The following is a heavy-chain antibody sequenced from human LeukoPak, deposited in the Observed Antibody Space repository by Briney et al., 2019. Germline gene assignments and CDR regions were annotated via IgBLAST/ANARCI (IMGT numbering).Heavy chain of an antibody. V-gene: IGHV1-69*05. CDR2: IIPIFGTA. CDR1: GGTFSSNA. J-gene: IGHJ4*02. CDR3: ARGVVPAAIDY. D-gene: IGHD2-2*01. Sequence: ASVKVSCKASGGTFSSNAISWVRQAPGQGLEWMGRIIPIFGTANYAQRFQGRVTITTDESTSTAYMELSSLRSEDTAVYYCARGVVPAAIDYWGQGTLVTVSS.